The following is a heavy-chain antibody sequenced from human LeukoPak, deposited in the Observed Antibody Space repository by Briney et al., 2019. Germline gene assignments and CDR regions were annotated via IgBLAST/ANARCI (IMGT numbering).Heavy chain of an antibody. CDR3: ARGRLRFLEWNAFDI. Sequence: PGGSLRLSCAASGFTVSSNYMSWVRQAPGKGLEWVSVIYSGGNTYYADSVKGRFTISRDNSKDTLYLQMNSLRHEDTAVYYCARGRLRFLEWNAFDIWGQGTMVTVSS. D-gene: IGHD3-3*01. V-gene: IGHV3-53*01. J-gene: IGHJ3*02. CDR2: IYSGGNT. CDR1: GFTVSSNY.